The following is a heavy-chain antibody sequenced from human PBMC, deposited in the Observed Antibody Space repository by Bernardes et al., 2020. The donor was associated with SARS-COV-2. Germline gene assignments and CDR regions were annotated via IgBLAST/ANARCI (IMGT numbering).Heavy chain of an antibody. CDR2: IHWDDDQ. Sequence: SGPTLVTPTQPLTLTCTFSGFSPSTAGGGVAWIRHPPGKALEWPALIHWDDDQRYSPSLRSRVTITKDTSKNQVVPTMTNMDPVDTATYYSAHSASFYDDDDIYYPRFGDWGQGTRVTVSS. V-gene: IGHV2-5*02. CDR3: AHSASFYDDDDIYYPRFGD. J-gene: IGHJ4*02. D-gene: IGHD3-22*01. CDR1: GFSPSTAGGG.